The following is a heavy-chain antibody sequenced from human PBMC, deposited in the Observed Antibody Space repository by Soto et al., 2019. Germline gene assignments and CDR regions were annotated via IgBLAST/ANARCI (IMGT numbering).Heavy chain of an antibody. CDR2: IYNSVNT. V-gene: IGHV4-59*01. D-gene: IGHD3-16*02. Sequence: QVQLQESGPGLVKPSETLSLTCAVSGGSITHYYWAWIRQPPGQGLEWIGYIYNSVNTKYNPSLKGRVTILIDTSKNKFFLHMSGLTAADTAVYYCAREFNGVLTDMRYRGEGDVWGGGTAVPVS. CDR1: GGSITHYY. CDR3: AREFNGVLTDMRYRGEGDV. J-gene: IGHJ6*02.